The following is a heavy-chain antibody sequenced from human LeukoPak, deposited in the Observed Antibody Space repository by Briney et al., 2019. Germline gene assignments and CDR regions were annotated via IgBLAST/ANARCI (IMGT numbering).Heavy chain of an antibody. D-gene: IGHD3-3*01. CDR1: GGTFSSYA. Sequence: GSSVKVSCKASGGTFSSYAISWVRQAPGQGLEWMGGIIPIFGTANYAQKFQGGVTITADESTSTAYMELSSLRSEDTAVYYCARDEAYYDFWSGYSQYYYGSGQLDYWGQGTLVTVSS. CDR3: ARDEAYYDFWSGYSQYYYGSGQLDY. V-gene: IGHV1-69*01. CDR2: IIPIFGTA. J-gene: IGHJ4*02.